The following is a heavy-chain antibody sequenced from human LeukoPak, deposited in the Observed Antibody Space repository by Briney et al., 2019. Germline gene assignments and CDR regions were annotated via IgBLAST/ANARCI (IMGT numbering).Heavy chain of an antibody. V-gene: IGHV4-59*01. CDR3: ARVGYCSSTSCYTGYYYMDV. D-gene: IGHD2-2*02. CDR2: IYYSGST. J-gene: IGHJ6*03. Sequence: PSETLSLTCTVSGGSISSYYWSWIRQPPGKGLEWIGYIYYSGSTNYNPPLKSRVTISVDTSKNQFSLKLSSVTAADTAVYDCARVGYCSSTSCYTGYYYMDVWGKGTTVTVSS. CDR1: GGSISSYY.